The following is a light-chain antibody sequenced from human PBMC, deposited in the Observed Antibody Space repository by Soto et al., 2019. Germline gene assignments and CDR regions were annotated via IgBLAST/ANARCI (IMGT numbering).Light chain of an antibody. CDR1: QSVSSSY. CDR2: GAS. CDR3: QQDGSSVT. Sequence: VWSGCPGTLSLSPGESATLSCRASQSVSSSYLAWYQQKPGQAPRLLIYGASSRATGIPDRFSGSGSGTDFTLTISRQEPEDFAVYCCQQDGSSVTFGQGTLLEIK. J-gene: IGKJ5*01. V-gene: IGKV3-20*01.